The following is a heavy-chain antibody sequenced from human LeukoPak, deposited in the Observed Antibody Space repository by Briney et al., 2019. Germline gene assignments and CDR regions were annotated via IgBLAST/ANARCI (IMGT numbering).Heavy chain of an antibody. CDR3: AKDKGDCSSTSCSTLDY. CDR2: IAYDGSAI. V-gene: IGHV3-30*18. Sequence: GGSLRLSCAASGFTFNNYGMHWVRQAPGRGLEWVAVIAYDGSAIYYADSVKGRFTISRDNAKNSLYLQMNSLRAEDTALYYCAKDKGDCSSTSCSTLDYWGQGTLVTVSS. D-gene: IGHD2-2*01. CDR1: GFTFNNYG. J-gene: IGHJ4*02.